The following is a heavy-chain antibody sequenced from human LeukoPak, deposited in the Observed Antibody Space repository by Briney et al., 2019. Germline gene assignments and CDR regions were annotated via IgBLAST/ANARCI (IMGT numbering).Heavy chain of an antibody. V-gene: IGHV3-7*01. CDR2: IKQDGSEK. CDR3: ARVTSCGPDAFDI. D-gene: IGHD2-15*01. J-gene: IGHJ3*02. CDR1: GFTFSRYS. Sequence: GGSLRLSCAASGFTFSRYSMNWVRQAPGKGLEWVANIKQDGSEKYYVDSVKGRFTISRDNAKNSLYLQMNSLRAEDTAVYYCARVTSCGPDAFDIWGQGTMVTVSS.